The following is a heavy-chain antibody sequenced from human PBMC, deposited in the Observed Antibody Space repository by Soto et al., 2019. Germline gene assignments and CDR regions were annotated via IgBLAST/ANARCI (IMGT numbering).Heavy chain of an antibody. Sequence: GGSLRLSCASSGFTFSSSAMSWVRQAPGKGLEWVSSTSGSGASAYYADSVKGRFTISRDNSKNTLFLQMNSLRAEDTAVYYCAKRTPELGMNYWGQGTLVTVSS. CDR1: GFTFSSSA. CDR3: AKRTPELGMNY. V-gene: IGHV3-23*01. D-gene: IGHD3-16*01. J-gene: IGHJ4*02. CDR2: TSGSGASA.